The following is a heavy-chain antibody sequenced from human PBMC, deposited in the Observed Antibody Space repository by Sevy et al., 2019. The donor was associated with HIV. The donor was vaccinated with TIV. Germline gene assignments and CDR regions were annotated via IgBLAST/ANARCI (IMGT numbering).Heavy chain of an antibody. CDR2: IKSKTDGATR. CDR3: AAGVGASDFDY. D-gene: IGHD1-26*01. V-gene: IGHV3-15*01. CDR1: GFTFSKAW. Sequence: GGSLRLSCVASGFTFSKAWMSWVRQAPGKGLEWVGRIKSKTDGATRDLAAPVKGRIIISRDDSKNTLYLQISNLKIEDTGVYFCAAGVGASDFDYWGQGTLVNVSS. J-gene: IGHJ4*02.